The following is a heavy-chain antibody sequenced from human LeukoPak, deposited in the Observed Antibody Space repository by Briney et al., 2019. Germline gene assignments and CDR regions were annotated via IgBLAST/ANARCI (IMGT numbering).Heavy chain of an antibody. CDR3: AREGPESYGMDV. V-gene: IGHV3-7*01. CDR1: GFTLSSHW. CDR2: INKDGSKK. J-gene: IGHJ6*02. Sequence: PGGSLRLSCAASGFTLSSHWITWVRQAPGKGLEWVANINKDGSKKYYVDSVKGRFTISRDNAKNSLFLQMNGLRVEDTAVYYCAREGPESYGMDVWGQGTTVTVSS.